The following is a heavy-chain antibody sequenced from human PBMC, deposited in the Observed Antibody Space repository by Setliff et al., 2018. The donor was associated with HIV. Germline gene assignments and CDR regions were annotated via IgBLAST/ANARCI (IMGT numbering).Heavy chain of an antibody. CDR3: ARGREVMTTAPYWYFDL. Sequence: SETLSLTCTVSGGSVSSRGYYWGWIRQPPGKGLEWIGNVYYTGSTYYNPPLKSRATTSVDTSKNQFSLKLNTVTAADTAVYYCARGREVMTTAPYWYFDLWGRGTLVTVSS. D-gene: IGHD3-10*01. V-gene: IGHV4-39*07. CDR2: VYYTGST. CDR1: GGSVSSRGYY. J-gene: IGHJ2*01.